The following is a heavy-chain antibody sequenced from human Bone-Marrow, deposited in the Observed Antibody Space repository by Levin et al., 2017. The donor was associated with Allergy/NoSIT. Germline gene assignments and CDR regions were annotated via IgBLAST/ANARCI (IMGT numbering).Heavy chain of an antibody. Sequence: GASVKVSCKASGYTFTGYSMHWVRQAPGQGLEWMGWINPNSGGTNHAQKFQGRVTMTRDTSISTAYMELSRLTSDDTAVYYCASHGSGSMYRFDSWGQGTLVTVSS. D-gene: IGHD3-10*01. CDR1: GYTFTGYS. V-gene: IGHV1-2*02. CDR3: ASHGSGSMYRFDS. CDR2: INPNSGGT. J-gene: IGHJ4*02.